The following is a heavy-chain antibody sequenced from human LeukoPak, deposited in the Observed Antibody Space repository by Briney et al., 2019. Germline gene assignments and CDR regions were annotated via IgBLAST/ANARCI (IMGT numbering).Heavy chain of an antibody. CDR3: ARALPDYVGYYFDY. D-gene: IGHD4-17*01. CDR1: GFTFSTYA. CDR2: ISYDGSSK. V-gene: IGHV3-30*04. Sequence: GGSLRLSCAATGFTFSTYAMHWVRQAPGKGLEWVAVISYDGSSKYYADSVKGRFTISRDNSKNTLYLQMNSLRAEDTAVYYCARALPDYVGYYFDYWGQGTLVTVSS. J-gene: IGHJ4*02.